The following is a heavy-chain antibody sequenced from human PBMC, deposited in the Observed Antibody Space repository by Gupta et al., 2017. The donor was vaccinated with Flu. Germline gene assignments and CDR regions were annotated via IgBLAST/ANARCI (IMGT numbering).Heavy chain of an antibody. J-gene: IGHJ5*01. Sequence: QVQLVQSGAEVKKPGASVKVSCKTSGYTFTAYYIHWVRQAPGQGLEWMGWINPNSGDTEYAQIFQGRATMTRDTSISTIYMDLNSLRSYDTAVYFCARGYTYGYDSWGQGTLVSVSS. D-gene: IGHD5-18*01. CDR1: GYTFTAYY. CDR2: INPNSGDT. CDR3: ARGYTYGYDS. V-gene: IGHV1-2*02.